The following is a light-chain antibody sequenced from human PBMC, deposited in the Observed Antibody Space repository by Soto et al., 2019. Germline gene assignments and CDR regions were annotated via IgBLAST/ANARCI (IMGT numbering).Light chain of an antibody. Sequence: QSALTQPPSASGSPGQSVTISCTGNSSDVGGYNYVSWYQQHPGKAPKLMNYEVSKRPSGVPDRSSGSKSGNAASLTVSGLQAEDEADYDCSSYAGSNNFVFGTGTKLTVL. CDR2: EVS. J-gene: IGLJ1*01. V-gene: IGLV2-8*01. CDR3: SSYAGSNNFV. CDR1: SSDVGGYNY.